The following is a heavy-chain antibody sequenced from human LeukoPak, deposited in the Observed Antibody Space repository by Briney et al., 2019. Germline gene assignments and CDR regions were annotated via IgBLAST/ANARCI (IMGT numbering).Heavy chain of an antibody. J-gene: IGHJ4*02. CDR3: AREGEGQEGFDY. CDR1: GGSFSGYY. V-gene: IGHV4-34*01. Sequence: SETLSLTCAVYGGSFSGYYWSWIRQPPGKGLEWIGKINHSGSTNYNPSLKSRVTISVDTSKNQFSLKLSSVTAADTAVYYCAREGEGQEGFDYWGQGTLVTVSS. D-gene: IGHD3-16*01. CDR2: INHSGST.